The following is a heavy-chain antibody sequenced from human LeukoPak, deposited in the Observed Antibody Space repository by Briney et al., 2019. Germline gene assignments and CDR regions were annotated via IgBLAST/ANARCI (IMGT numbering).Heavy chain of an antibody. J-gene: IGHJ6*02. CDR2: ISGSGGST. CDR3: AREPPMGRSYHGMDV. D-gene: IGHD3-10*01. Sequence: QSGGSLRLSCAASGFTFSSYAMSWVRQAPGKGLEWVSAISGSGGSTYYANSVKGRFTISRDNSKNTLYLQMNSLRAEDTAVYYCAREPPMGRSYHGMDVWGQGTTVTVSS. CDR1: GFTFSSYA. V-gene: IGHV3-23*01.